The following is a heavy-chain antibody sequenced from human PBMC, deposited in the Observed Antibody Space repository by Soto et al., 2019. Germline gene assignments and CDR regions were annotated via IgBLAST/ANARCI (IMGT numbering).Heavy chain of an antibody. J-gene: IGHJ4*02. V-gene: IGHV3-74*01. D-gene: IGHD3-16*01. Sequence: EVHLVESAGGLVQPGGSLRLSCEASGFTFSNYWFHWVRQAPGKGLVWVSRTNQHGTIIDYADFAKGRFTISRDNAKKMRYREMNGLRAEDTFVNYCKRGGGGRGGFWGQGTLVTVSS. CDR1: GFTFSNYW. CDR2: TNQHGTII. CDR3: KRGGGGRGGF.